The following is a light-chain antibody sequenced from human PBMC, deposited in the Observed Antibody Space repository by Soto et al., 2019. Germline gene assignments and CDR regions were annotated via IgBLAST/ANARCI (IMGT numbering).Light chain of an antibody. CDR1: QSVSTY. Sequence: EIVMTQSPATLSMSPGETATLSCRASQSVSTYLAWYQQKPGQAPRLLIYGASTRATGIPARFSGSGSGTEFTLTISSLQSEDFAVYYCQQYHNWPYTFGQGTKLEIK. J-gene: IGKJ2*01. CDR2: GAS. V-gene: IGKV3-15*01. CDR3: QQYHNWPYT.